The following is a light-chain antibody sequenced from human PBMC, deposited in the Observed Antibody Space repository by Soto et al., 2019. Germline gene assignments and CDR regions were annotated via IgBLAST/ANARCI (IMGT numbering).Light chain of an antibody. J-gene: IGLJ2*01. CDR1: SGSIASNY. CDR3: QAYESSKQEGV. CDR2: EDN. Sequence: NFMLTQPHSVSESPGKTVTISCTRSSGSIASNYVQWYQQRPGSAPTTVIYEDNQRPSGVPDRFSGSIDSSSNSAALTISGRKTEDEADDYCQAYESSKQEGVFGGGTQLTVL. V-gene: IGLV6-57*04.